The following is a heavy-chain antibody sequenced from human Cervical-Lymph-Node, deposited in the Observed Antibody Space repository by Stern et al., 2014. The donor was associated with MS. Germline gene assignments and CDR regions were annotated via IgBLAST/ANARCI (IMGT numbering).Heavy chain of an antibody. V-gene: IGHV1-8*01. J-gene: IGHJ3*02. CDR3: ARGRVDLIRALGI. Sequence: AQLEESGAEVKNPGSSVKVSCKASGYTFTSYDINWVRQATGQGLEWMGCRNPNNVNTGYAQKFQGRVTMTRNTPISTAYMELSSLRSEDTAVYYCARGRVDLIRALGIWGQGTMVTVSS. CDR2: RNPNNVNT. CDR1: GYTFTSYD. D-gene: IGHD3-16*01.